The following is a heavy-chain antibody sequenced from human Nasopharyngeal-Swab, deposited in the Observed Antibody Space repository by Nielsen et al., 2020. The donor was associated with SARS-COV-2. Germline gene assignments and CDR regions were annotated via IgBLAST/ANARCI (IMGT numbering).Heavy chain of an antibody. CDR2: ISYDGPNK. Sequence: SLKISCAASGFTFSTYAMSWVRQAPGKGLEWVAVISYDGPNKYYADSVKGRFTVSRDNSKNTLYLQMNSLRAEDTAVYYCARPRRELRVYYGMDVWGQGTTVTVSS. CDR1: GFTFSTYA. V-gene: IGHV3-30-3*01. J-gene: IGHJ6*02. D-gene: IGHD1-7*01. CDR3: ARPRRELRVYYGMDV.